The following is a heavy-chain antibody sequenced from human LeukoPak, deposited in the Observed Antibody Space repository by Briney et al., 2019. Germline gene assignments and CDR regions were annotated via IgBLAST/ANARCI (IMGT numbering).Heavy chain of an antibody. CDR1: GDTFSSYV. CDR3: ARAEGVDFSNYLNWFDP. J-gene: IGHJ5*02. Sequence: SVKVSCKASGDTFSSYVISWVRQAPGQGLEWLGGIIPMFGTAKYAQRFQGKLTITADESTSTAYMELSSLRSEDTAVYYCARAEGVDFSNYLNWFDPWGQGTLVTVSS. V-gene: IGHV1-69*13. D-gene: IGHD4-11*01. CDR2: IIPMFGTA.